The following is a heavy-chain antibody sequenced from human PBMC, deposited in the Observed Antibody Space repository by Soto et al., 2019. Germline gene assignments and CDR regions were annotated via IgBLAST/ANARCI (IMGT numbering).Heavy chain of an antibody. J-gene: IGHJ4*02. V-gene: IGHV3-23*01. CDR2: ISGSGGST. CDR3: AKARRYCSGGSCYSEG. D-gene: IGHD2-15*01. Sequence: GGSLRLSCAASGFTFSSYAMSWVRQAPGKGLEWVSAISGSGGSTYYADSVKGRFTISRDNSKNTLYLQMNSLRAEDTAVYYCAKARRYCSGGSCYSEGWGQGTLVTVSS. CDR1: GFTFSSYA.